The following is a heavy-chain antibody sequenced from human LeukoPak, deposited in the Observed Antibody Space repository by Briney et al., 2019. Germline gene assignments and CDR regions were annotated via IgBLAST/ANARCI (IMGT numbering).Heavy chain of an antibody. D-gene: IGHD3-22*01. V-gene: IGHV1-3*01. J-gene: IGHJ6*02. Sequence: ASVKVSCKASGGTFSSYAISWVRQAPGQRLEWMGWISAGNGNTKYSQKFQDRVTITRNTSISTAYMELSSPRSEDTAVYYCASLYYYDSSGFDPWGQGTTVTVSS. CDR2: ISAGNGNT. CDR1: GGTFSSYA. CDR3: ASLYYYDSSGFDP.